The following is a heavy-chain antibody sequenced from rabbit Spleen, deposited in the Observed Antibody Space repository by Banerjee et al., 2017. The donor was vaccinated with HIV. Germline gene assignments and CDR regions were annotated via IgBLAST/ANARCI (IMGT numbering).Heavy chain of an antibody. CDR3: ARDTSSSFSSYGMDL. CDR1: GFSFSSSYD. Sequence: QEQLVESGGGLVQPEGSLTLTCTASGFSFSSSYDMCWVRQAPGKGLEWIGCIEGGSSSFTYFASWAKGRFTISKTSSTTVTLQMTSLTAADTATYFCARDTSSSFSSYGMDLWGPGTLVTVS. J-gene: IGHJ6*01. CDR2: IEGGSSSFT. D-gene: IGHD1-1*01. V-gene: IGHV1S45*01.